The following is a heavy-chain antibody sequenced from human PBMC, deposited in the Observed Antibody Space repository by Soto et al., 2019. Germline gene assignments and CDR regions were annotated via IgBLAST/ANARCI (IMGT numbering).Heavy chain of an antibody. Sequence: PXESLQLSCAASGFPFTNYWMNWVRQTPGKGLMWVSRISPDGSDVGYADSVEGRFTVSRDNAKNTLYLQMHSLRAEDTAMYYCACWGHIVPVAPSDFDRWGQGTLVTVSS. V-gene: IGHV3-74*01. D-gene: IGHD2-8*02. J-gene: IGHJ4*02. CDR1: GFPFTNYW. CDR3: ACWGHIVPVAPSDFDR. CDR2: ISPDGSDV.